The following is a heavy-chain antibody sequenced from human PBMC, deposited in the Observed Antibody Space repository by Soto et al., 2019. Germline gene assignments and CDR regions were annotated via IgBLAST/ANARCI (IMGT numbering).Heavy chain of an antibody. CDR1: GFTFSSYA. CDR2: ISGSGGST. Sequence: EVQLLESGGGLVQPGGSLRLSCAASGFTFSSYAMSWVRQAPGKGLEWVSAISGSGGSTYYADSVKGRFTISGDNSKNTLYLQMNRLRAEDTAVYYCAKDLTEWPDAFDIWGQGTMVTVSS. V-gene: IGHV3-23*01. D-gene: IGHD2-8*01. CDR3: AKDLTEWPDAFDI. J-gene: IGHJ3*02.